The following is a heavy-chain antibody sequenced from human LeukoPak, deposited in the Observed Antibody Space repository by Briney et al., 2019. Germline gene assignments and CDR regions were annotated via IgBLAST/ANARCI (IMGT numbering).Heavy chain of an antibody. V-gene: IGHV3-7*01. D-gene: IGHD6-13*01. CDR2: INQDGSQK. Sequence: SGGSLRLSCADSGFTFNKYWMSWVRQAPGKGLEWMANINQDGSQKYYLDSVKGRFTISRDNAKSSVYLQMNSLRAEDTALYYCARGLATAAAYWGQGTLVTVSS. J-gene: IGHJ4*02. CDR1: GFTFNKYW. CDR3: ARGLATAAAY.